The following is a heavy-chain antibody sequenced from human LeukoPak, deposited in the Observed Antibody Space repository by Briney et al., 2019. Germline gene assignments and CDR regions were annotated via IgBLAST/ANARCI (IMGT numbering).Heavy chain of an antibody. CDR1: GGSISSGDYY. J-gene: IGHJ4*02. Sequence: SETLSLTCTVSGGSISSGDYYWSWIRQPPGTGLEWIGYIYYSGSTYYNPSLKSRVTISVDTSKNQFSLKLSSVTAADTAVYYCARTIVGATGYFDYWGQGTLVTVSS. V-gene: IGHV4-30-4*08. CDR2: IYYSGST. CDR3: ARTIVGATGYFDY. D-gene: IGHD1-26*01.